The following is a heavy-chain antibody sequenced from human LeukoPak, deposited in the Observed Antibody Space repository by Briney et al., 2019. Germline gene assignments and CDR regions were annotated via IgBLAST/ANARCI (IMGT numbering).Heavy chain of an antibody. J-gene: IGHJ4*02. CDR2: ISGDGGDT. Sequence: PGGSLRLSCAASGLTFSNYAMSWVRQLPGKGLEWVSAISGDGGDTYYLDSVKGRFTISRDNSKNTLYLQMNSLRAEDTAVYYCAKGTLISSTGAGFDYWGQGTLVTVSS. V-gene: IGHV3-23*01. D-gene: IGHD2-2*01. CDR3: AKGTLISSTGAGFDY. CDR1: GLTFSNYA.